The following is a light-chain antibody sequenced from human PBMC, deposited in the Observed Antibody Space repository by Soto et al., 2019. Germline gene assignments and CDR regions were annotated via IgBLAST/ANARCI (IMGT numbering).Light chain of an antibody. V-gene: IGKV3-20*01. J-gene: IGKJ2*01. CDR3: QQYGSSPPYT. Sequence: EIVVTQSPGTLSLSPGERATLSCRASQSVSSSYLDWYQQKPGQAPRLLIYGASSRATGIPDRFSGSGSGTDFTLTISRLEPEDFAVYYCQQYGSSPPYTFGQGTKLEIK. CDR1: QSVSSSY. CDR2: GAS.